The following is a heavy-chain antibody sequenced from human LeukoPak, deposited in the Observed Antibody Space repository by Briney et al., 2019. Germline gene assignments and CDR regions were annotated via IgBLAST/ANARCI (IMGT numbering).Heavy chain of an antibody. D-gene: IGHD1-1*01. Sequence: MSSETLSLTCAVYGGSFSGYYWSWIRQPPGKGLEWIGEINYSRGTNYNPSLKGRVTISVDTSKNQFSLKLSSVTAADTAVYYCARDRGTWNDDGFDYWGQGTLVTVSS. J-gene: IGHJ4*02. V-gene: IGHV4-34*01. CDR1: GGSFSGYY. CDR2: INYSRGT. CDR3: ARDRGTWNDDGFDY.